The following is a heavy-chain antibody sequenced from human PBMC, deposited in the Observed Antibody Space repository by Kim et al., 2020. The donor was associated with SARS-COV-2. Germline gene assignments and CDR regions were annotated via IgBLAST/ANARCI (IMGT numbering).Heavy chain of an antibody. V-gene: IGHV3-21*01. Sequence: GGSLRLSCAASGFTFSSYSMNWVRQAPGKGLEWVSSISSSSSYIYYADSVKGRFTISRDNAKNSLYLQMNSLRAEDTAEYYCARDSPGDYYYYGMDVWGQGTTVTVSS. CDR2: ISSSSSYI. J-gene: IGHJ6*02. CDR3: ARDSPGDYYYYGMDV. CDR1: GFTFSSYS. D-gene: IGHD3-10*01.